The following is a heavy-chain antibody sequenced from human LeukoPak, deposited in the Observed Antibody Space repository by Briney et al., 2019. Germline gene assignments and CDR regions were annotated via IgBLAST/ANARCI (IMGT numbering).Heavy chain of an antibody. V-gene: IGHV3-48*01. J-gene: IGHJ3*02. CDR1: GFTFSSYS. Sequence: HPGGSLRLSCAASGFTFSSYSMNWVRQAPGKGLEWVSYISSSSSTIYYADSVKGRFTISRDNAKNSLYLQMNSLRAEDTAVYYCARDSARSLDAFDIWGQGTMVTVSS. CDR2: ISSSSSTI. CDR3: ARDSARSLDAFDI.